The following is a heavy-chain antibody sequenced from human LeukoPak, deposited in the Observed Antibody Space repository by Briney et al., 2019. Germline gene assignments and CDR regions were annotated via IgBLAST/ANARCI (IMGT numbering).Heavy chain of an antibody. D-gene: IGHD3-3*01. CDR2: ISSGSSYI. J-gene: IGHJ6*03. Sequence: GGSLRLSCAASGFTFSSYSMNWFRQAPGKGLEWVSSISSGSSYINYADSVKGRFTISRDNAKNSLYLQMNSLRAEDTAAYYCARVGYYDFWSGYYFYYYYMDVWGKGTTVTVSS. CDR3: ARVGYYDFWSGYYFYYYYMDV. V-gene: IGHV3-21*01. CDR1: GFTFSSYS.